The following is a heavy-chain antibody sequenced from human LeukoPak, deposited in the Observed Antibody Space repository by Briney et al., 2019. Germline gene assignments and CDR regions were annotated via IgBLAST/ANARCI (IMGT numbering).Heavy chain of an antibody. CDR1: GGSFSGYY. Sequence: PSETLSLTCAVYGGSFSGYYWSWIRQPPGKGLEWIGEINHSGSTNYNPSLKSRVTISVHTSKNQFSLKLSSVTAADTAVYYCASRNYDSRGSRGDYFDYWGQGTLVTVSS. J-gene: IGHJ4*02. D-gene: IGHD3-22*01. V-gene: IGHV4-34*01. CDR3: ASRNYDSRGSRGDYFDY. CDR2: INHSGST.